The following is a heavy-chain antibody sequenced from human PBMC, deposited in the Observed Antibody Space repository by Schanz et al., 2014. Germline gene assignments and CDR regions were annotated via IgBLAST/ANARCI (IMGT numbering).Heavy chain of an antibody. D-gene: IGHD6-13*01. J-gene: IGHJ4*02. Sequence: QVQLIQSGAEVKKPGASVKVSCTASGYTFTSYDINWVRQAPGQGLEWMGRIIPILGIANYAQKFQGRVTFTADKSTSTAYMELSSLKSEDTAVYYCARDGVDAAAGGNYWGQGTLVTVSS. CDR2: IIPILGIA. CDR3: ARDGVDAAAGGNY. CDR1: GYTFTSYD. V-gene: IGHV1-69*09.